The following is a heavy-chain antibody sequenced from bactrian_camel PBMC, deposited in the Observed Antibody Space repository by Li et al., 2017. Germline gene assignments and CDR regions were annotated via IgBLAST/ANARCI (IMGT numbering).Heavy chain of an antibody. CDR3: GTGAFFGTY. CDR1: GSTFSNYY. V-gene: IGHV3-2*01. CDR2: IETDGVNT. D-gene: IGHD1*01. Sequence: HVQLVESGGGLVQPGGSLRISCGASGSTFSNYYITWVRQIPGKGLEWVSSIETDGVNTYYADFAKGRFTISRDNAKNTVYLQMNSLKSEDTALYYCGTGAFFGTYWGQGTQVTVS. J-gene: IGHJ4*01.